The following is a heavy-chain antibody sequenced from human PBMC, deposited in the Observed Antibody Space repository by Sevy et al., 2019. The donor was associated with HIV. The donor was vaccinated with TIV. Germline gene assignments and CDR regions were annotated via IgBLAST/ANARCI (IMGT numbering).Heavy chain of an antibody. Sequence: GGSLRLSCAASGFTFSSYSMNWVRQAPGKGLEWVSSISSSSSYIYYADSVKGRFTIYRDNAKNSLYLQMNSLRAEDTALYYCARESQDLAYCGGDCCSRPSYYFDYWGQGTLVTVSS. J-gene: IGHJ4*02. V-gene: IGHV3-21*01. CDR2: ISSSSSYI. CDR1: GFTFSSYS. D-gene: IGHD2-21*02. CDR3: ARESQDLAYCGGDCCSRPSYYFDY.